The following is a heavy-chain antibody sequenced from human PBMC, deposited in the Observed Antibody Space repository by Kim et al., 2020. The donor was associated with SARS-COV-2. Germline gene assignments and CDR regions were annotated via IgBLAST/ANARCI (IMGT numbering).Heavy chain of an antibody. CDR3: AGVGYSSSAEPLNY. J-gene: IGHJ4*02. D-gene: IGHD6-6*01. Sequence: ADSVKGRITISRDDAKNSLYLQMNSLRAEDTAVYDCAGVGYSSSAEPLNYWGQGTLVTVSS. V-gene: IGHV3-48*03.